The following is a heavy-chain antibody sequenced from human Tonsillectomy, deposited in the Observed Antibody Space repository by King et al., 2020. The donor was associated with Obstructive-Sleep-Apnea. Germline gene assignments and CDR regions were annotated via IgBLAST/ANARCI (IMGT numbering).Heavy chain of an antibody. D-gene: IGHD1-14*01. CDR3: ARSPSGPDGY. CDR2: INHSGST. J-gene: IGHJ4*02. Sequence: VQLQQWGAGLLNPSETLSLTCAVYGASFSGYSWSWIRQPPGKGLEWFGGINHSGSTNYNPSLKSRVTISVDTSKNQFSLNLSSVTAADTAVYFCARSPSGPDGYWGQGTLVTVSS. CDR1: GASFSGYS. V-gene: IGHV4-34*01.